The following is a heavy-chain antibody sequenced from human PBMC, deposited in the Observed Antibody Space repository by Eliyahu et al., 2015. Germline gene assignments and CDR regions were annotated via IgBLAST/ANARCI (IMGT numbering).Heavy chain of an antibody. Sequence: QVQLQESGPGLVKPSETLSLICTVSGGSISSYYWSWXRQPPGKGLEGIGYIYYSGSTNYNPSLKSRVSISVDTSKNQFSLKLSSVTAADTAMYFCARVDSSYYNGMDVWGQGTTVTVSS. J-gene: IGHJ6*02. CDR2: IYYSGST. CDR3: ARVDSSYYNGMDV. V-gene: IGHV4-59*01. CDR1: GGSISSYY.